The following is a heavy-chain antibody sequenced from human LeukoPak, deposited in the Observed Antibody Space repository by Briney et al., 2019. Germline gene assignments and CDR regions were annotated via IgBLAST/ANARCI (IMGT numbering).Heavy chain of an antibody. CDR2: ISSSSSYI. Sequence: AGGSLRLSCEASGLTFSSYSMNWVRQAPGKGLEWVSSISSSSSYIYYADSVKGRFTISRDNAKNSLYLQMNSLRAEDTAVYYCARMAATIEDYWGQGTLVTVSS. CDR3: ARMAATIEDY. V-gene: IGHV3-21*01. D-gene: IGHD5-24*01. CDR1: GLTFSSYS. J-gene: IGHJ4*02.